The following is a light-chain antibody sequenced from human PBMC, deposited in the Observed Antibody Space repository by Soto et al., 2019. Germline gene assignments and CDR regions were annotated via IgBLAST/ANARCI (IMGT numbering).Light chain of an antibody. V-gene: IGKV3-11*01. J-gene: IGKJ4*01. CDR1: QRISFF. CDR2: DAS. Sequence: EIVLTQSQATLSLSPGEGPTLSCRASQRISFFLAWYQQKPGQAPRLLIYDASNRATGIPARFSGSGSGTDFTLTISSLEPEDFAVYYCQQRSNLLSFGGGTKVEIK. CDR3: QQRSNLLS.